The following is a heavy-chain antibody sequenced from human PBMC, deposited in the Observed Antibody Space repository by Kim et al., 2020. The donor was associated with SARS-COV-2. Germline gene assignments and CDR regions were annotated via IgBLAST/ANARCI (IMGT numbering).Heavy chain of an antibody. V-gene: IGHV4-59*13. D-gene: IGHD3-10*01. CDR3: ARGPGTNSGYFDY. J-gene: IGHJ4*02. Sequence: SETLSLTCTVSGGSISSYYWSWIRQPPGKGLEWIGYIYYSGSTNYNPSLKSRVTISVDTSKNQFSLKLSSVTAADTAVYYCARGPGTNSGYFDYWGQGTLVTVSS. CDR2: IYYSGST. CDR1: GGSISSYY.